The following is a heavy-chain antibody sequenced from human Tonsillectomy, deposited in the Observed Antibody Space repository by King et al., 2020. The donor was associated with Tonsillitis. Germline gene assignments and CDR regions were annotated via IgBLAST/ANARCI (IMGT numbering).Heavy chain of an antibody. V-gene: IGHV5-51*03. Sequence: QLVQSGAEVKKPGESLKISCKVSGHSFTSYWIGWVRQMPGKGLEWMGIIYPGDSDTRYSPSFQGQVTISADKSISTAYLQWSSLKASDTAVYYCARRTYCSSTSCPANWFDPWGQGTRVTVSS. CDR3: ARRTYCSSTSCPANWFDP. CDR2: IYPGDSDT. D-gene: IGHD2-2*01. J-gene: IGHJ5*02. CDR1: GHSFTSYW.